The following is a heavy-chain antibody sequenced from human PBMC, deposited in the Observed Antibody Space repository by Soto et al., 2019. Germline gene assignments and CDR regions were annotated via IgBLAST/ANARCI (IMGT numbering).Heavy chain of an antibody. CDR1: GGTFSSDA. D-gene: IGHD3-3*01. CDR2: IIPMLGTV. V-gene: IGHV1-69*13. J-gene: IGHJ4*02. Sequence: GASVKVSCKASGGTFSSDAISWVRQAPGQGLEWMGGIIPMLGTVNYIQKFQGRVTITADESTSTAYMELRSLIPEDTAVYYCARSTIFGVVIVPDFDYWGQGSLVTAPQ. CDR3: ARSTIFGVVIVPDFDY.